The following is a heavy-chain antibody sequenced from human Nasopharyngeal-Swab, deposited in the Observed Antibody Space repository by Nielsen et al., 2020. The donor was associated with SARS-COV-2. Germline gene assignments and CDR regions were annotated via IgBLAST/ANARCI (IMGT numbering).Heavy chain of an antibody. CDR1: GFSVSYNY. Sequence: GEALKISWEVSGFSVSYNYMSWVRQAPGKGLEWVAVIYSRGETHYTDSVRGRFTISRDNSKNMVNLQLNSLRAEDTAVYYCARMDFIASRDYWGQGTLVTASS. CDR3: ARMDFIASRDY. J-gene: IGHJ4*02. D-gene: IGHD6-13*01. CDR2: IYSRGET. V-gene: IGHV3-53*01.